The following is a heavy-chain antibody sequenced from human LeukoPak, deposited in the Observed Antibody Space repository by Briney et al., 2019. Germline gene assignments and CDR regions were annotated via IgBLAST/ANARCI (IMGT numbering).Heavy chain of an antibody. D-gene: IGHD6-13*01. CDR3: ARDPSYSSSSADY. Sequence: PGGSLRLSCAASGFTFSSYGMHWVRQAPGKGLEWVAFIRYDGSNKYYADSVKGRFTISRDNSKNTLYLQMNSLRAEDTAVYYCARDPSYSSSSADYWGQGTLVTVSS. J-gene: IGHJ4*02. CDR2: IRYDGSNK. CDR1: GFTFSSYG. V-gene: IGHV3-30*02.